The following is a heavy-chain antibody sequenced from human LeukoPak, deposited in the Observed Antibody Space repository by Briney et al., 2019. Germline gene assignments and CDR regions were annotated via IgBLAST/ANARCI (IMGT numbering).Heavy chain of an antibody. J-gene: IGHJ5*02. CDR2: IKPDSGDT. Sequence: ASVKVSCKASGYTFTGHYIHWVRQAPGQGLEWMGVIKPDSGDTNYAQKFQGRVTMTRDTSITTAYMELNRLTSDDTAVYYCVRDRPHNWFDPWGQGTLVTAYS. CDR1: GYTFTGHY. CDR3: VRDRPHNWFDP. V-gene: IGHV1-2*02.